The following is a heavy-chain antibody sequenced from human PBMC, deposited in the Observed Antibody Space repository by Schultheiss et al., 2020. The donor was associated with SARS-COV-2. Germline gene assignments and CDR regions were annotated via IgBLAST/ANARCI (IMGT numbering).Heavy chain of an antibody. CDR1: GGSISSYY. Sequence: SQTLSLTCTVSGGSISSYYWSWIRQPAGKGLEWIGRIYTSGSTNYNPSLKSRVTMSVDTSKNQFSLKLSSVTAADTAVYYCARIVTHYYGSGSYHGYFDYWGQGTLVTVSS. CDR3: ARIVTHYYGSGSYHGYFDY. J-gene: IGHJ4*02. V-gene: IGHV4-4*07. D-gene: IGHD3-10*01. CDR2: IYTSGST.